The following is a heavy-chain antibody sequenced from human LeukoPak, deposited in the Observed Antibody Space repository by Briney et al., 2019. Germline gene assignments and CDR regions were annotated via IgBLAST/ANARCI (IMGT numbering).Heavy chain of an antibody. J-gene: IGHJ3*01. V-gene: IGHV3-33*01. CDR1: GFSVTRTG. Sequence: GRSLRLSCEASGFSVTRTGMHWVRRTPGKGLEWVAVIWSDGSNINYPDSVKGRFTISRDTSKNRLYLQMDSLRVEDTAVYYCTTSPRGKGFDFWGRGTVVTVSS. CDR2: IWSDGSNI. D-gene: IGHD3-10*01. CDR3: TTSPRGKGFDF.